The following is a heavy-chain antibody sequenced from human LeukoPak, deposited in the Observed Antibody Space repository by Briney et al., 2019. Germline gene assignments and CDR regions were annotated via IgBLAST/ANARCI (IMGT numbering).Heavy chain of an antibody. CDR2: TNSDGSTT. D-gene: IGHD4-17*01. CDR3: ARGAGTTTFEY. J-gene: IGHJ4*02. CDR1: GFTFSSYW. Sequence: QPGGSLRLSCAASGFTFSSYWMHWVRQPPGKGLVWVSRTNSDGSTTSYADSVKGRFTISRDNAKNTLYLQMNNLRADDTAVYYCARGAGTTTFEYWGQGTLVTVSS. V-gene: IGHV3-74*01.